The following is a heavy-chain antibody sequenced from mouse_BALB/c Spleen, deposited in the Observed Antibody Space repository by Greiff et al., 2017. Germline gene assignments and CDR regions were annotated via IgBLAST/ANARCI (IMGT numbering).Heavy chain of an antibody. J-gene: IGHJ3*01. D-gene: IGHD4-1*02. CDR3: ARAPNWAWFAY. CDR2: IRNKANGYTT. CDR1: GFTFTDYY. Sequence: EVQLQQSGGGLVQPGGSLRLSCATSGFTFTDYYMSWVRQPPGKALEWLGFIRNKANGYTTEYSASVKGRFTISRDNSQSILYLQMNTLRAEDSATYYCARAPNWAWFAYWGQGTLVTVSA. V-gene: IGHV7-3*02.